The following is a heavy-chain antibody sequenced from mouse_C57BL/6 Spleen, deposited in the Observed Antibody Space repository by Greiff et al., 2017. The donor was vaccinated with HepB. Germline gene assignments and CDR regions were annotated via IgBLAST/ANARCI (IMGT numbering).Heavy chain of an antibody. V-gene: IGHV1-69*01. D-gene: IGHD2-5*01. CDR3: ARGDSNLDY. CDR1: GYTFTSYW. Sequence: QVQLQQPGAELVMPGASVKLSCKASGYTFTSYWMHWVKQRPGQGLEWIGEIDPSDSYTNYNQKFKGKSTLTVDKSSSTAYMQLSSLISEDSAVYYCARGDSNLDYWGQGTTLTVSS. CDR2: IDPSDSYT. J-gene: IGHJ2*01.